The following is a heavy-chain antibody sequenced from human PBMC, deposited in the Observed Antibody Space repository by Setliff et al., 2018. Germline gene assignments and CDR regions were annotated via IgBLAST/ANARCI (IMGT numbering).Heavy chain of an antibody. Sequence: PSETLSLTCTVSGGSISNTAYYWGWIRQPPGKGLEWIGSIHYSGSTYYNPSLKSRVTISVDTSKNQFSLKLSSVTAADTAVYYCARDRQYCTSLSCLNSYFYYYAMDFWGQGTTVTVSS. D-gene: IGHD2-8*01. CDR3: ARDRQYCTSLSCLNSYFYYYAMDF. J-gene: IGHJ6*02. CDR1: GGSISNTAYY. CDR2: IHYSGST. V-gene: IGHV4-39*02.